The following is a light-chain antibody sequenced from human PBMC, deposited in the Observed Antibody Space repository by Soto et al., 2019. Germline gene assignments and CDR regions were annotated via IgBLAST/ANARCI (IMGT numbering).Light chain of an antibody. J-gene: IGKJ2*01. V-gene: IGKV1-33*01. CDR2: DAF. CDR3: QLYDDLPLT. CDR1: EEIEQD. Sequence: DIQLTQSPSSLSASVGDRVIIPCQASEEIEQDVNWYQQKPGKPPKLLIYDAFTLEAGVPSRFSGSGSGTHFTFTISSLQPEDIATYYCQLYDDLPLTFGQGTKLEIK.